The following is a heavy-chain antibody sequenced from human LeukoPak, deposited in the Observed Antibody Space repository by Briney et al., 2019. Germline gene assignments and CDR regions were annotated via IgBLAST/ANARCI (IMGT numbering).Heavy chain of an antibody. D-gene: IGHD6-19*01. CDR2: ISGSGGTT. J-gene: IGHJ4*02. V-gene: IGHV3-23*01. CDR3: ATQILAVAGAYY. CDR1: GFTFSSYA. Sequence: GGSLGLSCAASGFTFSSYAMSWVRQAPGKGLEWVSAISGSGGTTYYADSVRGRFTVSRDNSRNTLFLQMNSLRAEDTAVYYCATQILAVAGAYYWGQGTLVTVSS.